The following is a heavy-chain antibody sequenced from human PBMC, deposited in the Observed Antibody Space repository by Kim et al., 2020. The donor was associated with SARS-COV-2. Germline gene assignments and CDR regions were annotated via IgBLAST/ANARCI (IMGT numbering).Heavy chain of an antibody. CDR1: GGSISSYY. D-gene: IGHD6-13*01. Sequence: SETLSLTCTVSGGSISSYYWSWIRQPPGKGLEWIGYIYYSGSTNYNPSLKSRVTISVDTSKNQFSLKLSSVTAADTAVYYCARHLVGSSWDRRLYNWFDPWGQGTLVTVSS. CDR3: ARHLVGSSWDRRLYNWFDP. V-gene: IGHV4-59*08. CDR2: IYYSGST. J-gene: IGHJ5*02.